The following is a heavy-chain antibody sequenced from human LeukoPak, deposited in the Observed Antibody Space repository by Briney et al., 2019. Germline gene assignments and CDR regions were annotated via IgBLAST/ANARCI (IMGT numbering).Heavy chain of an antibody. CDR3: ASRALTGFYSGYNWFDP. CDR1: GGSISSYY. D-gene: IGHD3-9*01. J-gene: IGHJ5*02. CDR2: IYYSGST. V-gene: IGHV4-59*08. Sequence: SETLVFTCTVSGGSISSYYWSWIRQPPGKGLEWIGSIYYSGSTNYNRSLKSRVTISVDTSKNQFSLTLSSVTAADTAVYYCASRALTGFYSGYNWFDPRGQGTLVTVFS.